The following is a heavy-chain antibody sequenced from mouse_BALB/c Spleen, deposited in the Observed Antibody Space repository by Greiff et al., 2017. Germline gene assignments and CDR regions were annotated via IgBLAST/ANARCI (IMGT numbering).Heavy chain of an antibody. V-gene: IGHV1-9*01. J-gene: IGHJ3*01. Sequence: VQLQESGAELMKPGASVKISCKATGYTFSSYWIEWVKQRPGHGLEWIGEILPGSGSTNYNEKFKGKATFTADTSSNTAYMQLSSLTSEDSAVYYCATYDGPFAYWGQGTLVTVSA. D-gene: IGHD2-3*01. CDR1: GYTFSSYW. CDR2: ILPGSGST. CDR3: ATYDGPFAY.